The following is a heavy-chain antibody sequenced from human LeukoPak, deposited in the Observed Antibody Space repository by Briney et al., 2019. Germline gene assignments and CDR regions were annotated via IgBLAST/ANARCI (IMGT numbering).Heavy chain of an antibody. CDR1: GSTFSSYW. J-gene: IGHJ4*02. CDR2: IDPSDSYT. D-gene: IGHD2-2*01. CDR3: AREVGRVRYFDY. V-gene: IGHV5-10-1*01. Sequence: GESLKISCKGSGSTFSSYWISGVRQMPGKGLEWMGRIDPSDSYTNYSPSFQGHVTISADKSISTAYLQWSSLTASDIAMYYCAREVGRVRYFDYWGQGSLVTVSS.